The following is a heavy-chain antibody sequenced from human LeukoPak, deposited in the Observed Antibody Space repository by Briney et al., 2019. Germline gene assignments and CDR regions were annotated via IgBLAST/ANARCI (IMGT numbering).Heavy chain of an antibody. D-gene: IGHD6-19*01. CDR2: ITWDGGIS. Sequence: GGSLRLSCAASGFTFSSYAMHWVRQAPGKGLEWISLITWDGGISYYVDSLKGRFTISRDNSKSSLYLQMNSLRTEDTAFYYCAKDYGYSNDWYLIDYWGQGTLVTVSS. J-gene: IGHJ4*02. CDR3: AKDYGYSNDWYLIDY. CDR1: GFTFSSYA. V-gene: IGHV3-43D*03.